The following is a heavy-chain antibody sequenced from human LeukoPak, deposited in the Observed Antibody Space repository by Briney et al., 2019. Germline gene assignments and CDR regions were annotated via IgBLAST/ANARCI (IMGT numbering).Heavy chain of an antibody. CDR3: AREFRSGYNSRWFDY. J-gene: IGHJ5*01. CDR1: DFTFNTYW. D-gene: IGHD6-19*01. V-gene: IGHV3-7*01. Sequence: PGGSLRLSCVASDFTFNTYWMSWVRQAPGKGLEWVANIKGDGSVKYYLDSVKGRFTISRDNAKNSLYLQMNSLRVEDTAVYYCAREFRSGYNSRWFDYWGQGTLVTVSS. CDR2: IKGDGSVK.